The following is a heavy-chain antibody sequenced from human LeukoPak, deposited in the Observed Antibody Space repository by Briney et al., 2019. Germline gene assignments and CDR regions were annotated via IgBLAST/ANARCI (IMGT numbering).Heavy chain of an antibody. Sequence: PGGSLRLSCAASGFTFSDHYMDWVRQAPGKGLEWVGRTRNKANSYTTEYAASVKGRFTISRDDSKNSLYLQMNSLKTEDTAVYYCARSLIYYYYYMDVWGKGTTVTVSS. CDR3: ARSLIYYYYYMDV. J-gene: IGHJ6*03. CDR2: TRNKANSYTT. CDR1: GFTFSDHY. D-gene: IGHD2-8*01. V-gene: IGHV3-72*01.